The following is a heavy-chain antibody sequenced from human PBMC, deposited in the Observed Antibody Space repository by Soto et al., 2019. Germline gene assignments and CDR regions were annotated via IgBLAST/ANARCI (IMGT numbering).Heavy chain of an antibody. CDR1: GFTFSSYA. CDR3: AKGVSRVVPAAIELYFDY. CDR2: ISGSGGST. Sequence: GGSLRLSCAASGFTFSSYAMSWFRQAPGKGLEWVSAISGSGGSTYYADSVKGRFTISRDNSKNTLYLQMNSLRAEDTAVYYCAKGVSRVVPAAIELYFDYWGQGTLVTVSS. J-gene: IGHJ4*02. D-gene: IGHD2-2*02. V-gene: IGHV3-23*01.